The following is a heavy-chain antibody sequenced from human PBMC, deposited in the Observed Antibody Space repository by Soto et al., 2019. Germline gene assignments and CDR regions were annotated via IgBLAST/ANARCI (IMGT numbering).Heavy chain of an antibody. Sequence: ASVKVSCKASGYTFASYYMHWVRQAPGQGLEWMGIINPSGGSTSYAQKFQGRVTMTRDTSTSTVYMELSSLRSEDTAVYYSARDLGFVQVRDTAMAPRGYSYGYGMDVWGQGTTVTVSS. CDR2: INPSGGST. CDR3: ARDLGFVQVRDTAMAPRGYSYGYGMDV. V-gene: IGHV1-46*01. CDR1: GYTFASYY. J-gene: IGHJ6*02. D-gene: IGHD5-18*01.